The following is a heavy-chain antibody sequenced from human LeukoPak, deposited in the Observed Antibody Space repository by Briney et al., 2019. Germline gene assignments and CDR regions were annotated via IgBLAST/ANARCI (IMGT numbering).Heavy chain of an antibody. V-gene: IGHV4-34*01. J-gene: IGHJ5*02. CDR3: ARVVDYDTSGYQTKNWFDP. CDR2: INHSGST. Sequence: PSETLSLTCAVYGGSFSGYYWSWIRQPPGKGLEWIGEINHSGSTNYNPSLKSRVTISVDTSKNQFSLKLSSVTAADTAVYYCARVVDYDTSGYQTKNWFDPWGQGTLVTVSS. D-gene: IGHD3-22*01. CDR1: GGSFSGYY.